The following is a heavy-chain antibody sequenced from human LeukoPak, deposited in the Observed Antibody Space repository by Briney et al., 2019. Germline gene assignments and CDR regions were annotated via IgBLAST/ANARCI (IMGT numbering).Heavy chain of an antibody. CDR1: GYTFTGYY. D-gene: IGHD6-6*01. V-gene: IGHV1-2*02. CDR3: ARAAGEYSGKTGRFDP. Sequence: ASVKVSCKASGYTFTGYYMHWVRQAPGQGLEWMGWINPNSGGTNYAQKFQGRVTMTRDTSISTAYMELSRLRSDDTAVYYCARAAGEYSGKTGRFDPGGWGPLVTASS. CDR2: INPNSGGT. J-gene: IGHJ5*02.